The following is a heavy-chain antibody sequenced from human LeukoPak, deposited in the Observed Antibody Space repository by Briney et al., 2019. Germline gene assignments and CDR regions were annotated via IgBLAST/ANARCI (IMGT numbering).Heavy chain of an antibody. Sequence: GGSLRLSCAASGFTVSSNYMGWVRQAPGKGLEWVSAISGSGSYTDYADSVKGRFTISKDNSKNTLYMRMNSLRTEDTAIYYCAKRRYDSSGHFDSWGQGTLVTVSS. V-gene: IGHV3-23*01. CDR3: AKRRYDSSGHFDS. D-gene: IGHD3-22*01. CDR1: GFTVSSNY. J-gene: IGHJ4*02. CDR2: ISGSGSYT.